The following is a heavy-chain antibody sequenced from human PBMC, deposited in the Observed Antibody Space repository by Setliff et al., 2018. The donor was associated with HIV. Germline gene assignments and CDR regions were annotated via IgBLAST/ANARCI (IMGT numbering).Heavy chain of an antibody. CDR3: ARVGTGATEYFDY. Sequence: SVKVSCKASGGTFSSYGISWVRQAPGQGLEWMGGIIPIFGTANYAQKFQGRVTITADESTSTAYMELSSLRSEDTAVYYCARVGTGATEYFDYWGQGTLVTVSS. CDR1: GGTFSSYG. J-gene: IGHJ4*02. D-gene: IGHD1-26*01. V-gene: IGHV1-69*13. CDR2: IIPIFGTA.